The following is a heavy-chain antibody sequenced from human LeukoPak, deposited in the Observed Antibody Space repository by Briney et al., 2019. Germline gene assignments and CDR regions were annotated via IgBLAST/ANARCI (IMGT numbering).Heavy chain of an antibody. CDR1: GFTFSSYA. CDR2: ISGSGGST. D-gene: IGHD6-13*01. CDR3: AKVGVEAAAGFSRPGYFDY. J-gene: IGHJ4*02. Sequence: GGSLRLSCAASGFTFSSYAMSWVRQAPGKGLEWVSAISGSGGSTYYADSVKGRFTISRDNSKNTLYLQMDSLRAEDTAVYYCAKVGVEAAAGFSRPGYFDYWGQGTLVTVSS. V-gene: IGHV3-23*01.